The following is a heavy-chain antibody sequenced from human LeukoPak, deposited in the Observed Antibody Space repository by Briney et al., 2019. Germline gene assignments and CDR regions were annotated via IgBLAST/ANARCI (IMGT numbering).Heavy chain of an antibody. V-gene: IGHV3-7*01. CDR1: GFIFSNFW. CDR3: ARGGGPSS. J-gene: IGHJ5*02. Sequence: GGSLRLSCAASGFIFSNFWMSWVRQAPGKGLEWVANIKPDGSATNYVDSVKSRFTISRDNAKNSLDLQMNSLRAEDTAVYYCARGGGPSSWGQGTLVTVSS. CDR2: IKPDGSAT. D-gene: IGHD5-12*01.